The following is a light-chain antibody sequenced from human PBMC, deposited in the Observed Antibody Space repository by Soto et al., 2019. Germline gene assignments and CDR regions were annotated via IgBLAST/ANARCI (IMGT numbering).Light chain of an antibody. J-gene: IGKJ4*01. CDR1: QRISRF. Sequence: DIQMTQSPSSLSASVGDRVTITCRASQRISRFLNWYQQKPGKAPKLLIYAASNLRSGVPLRFSGSGSGTDFTLTISSLQPEDFATYYCQQSYSTLPLTFGGGTNLDIK. V-gene: IGKV1-39*01. CDR2: AAS. CDR3: QQSYSTLPLT.